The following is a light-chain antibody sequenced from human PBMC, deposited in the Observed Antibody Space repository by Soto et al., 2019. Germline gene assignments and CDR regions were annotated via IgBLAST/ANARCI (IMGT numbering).Light chain of an antibody. CDR1: QNINNY. Sequence: DIQLTQSPSSLSASVGDRVTITCQASQNINNYLNWYQQKPGRAPKLLIYDASTLEGGVPSRFRGSGFGTDFTFTISRLQPEDIATYYCQQYDDLPITFGQGTRLEIK. J-gene: IGKJ5*01. CDR2: DAS. V-gene: IGKV1-33*01. CDR3: QQYDDLPIT.